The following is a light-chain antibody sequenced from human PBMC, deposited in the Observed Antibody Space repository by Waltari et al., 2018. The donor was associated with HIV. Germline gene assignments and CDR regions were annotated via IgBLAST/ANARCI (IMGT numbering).Light chain of an antibody. Sequence: QSVLTQPPSASGTPGQRVTISCSGSSPNIGSKYGYCYQQLPGTAPKLLIYRNNQRPSGVPDRFSGSKSGTSASLAISGLRSEDEADYYCAAWDDSLSGYVFGTGTKVTVL. CDR3: AAWDDSLSGYV. CDR2: RNN. CDR1: SPNIGSKY. J-gene: IGLJ1*01. V-gene: IGLV1-47*01.